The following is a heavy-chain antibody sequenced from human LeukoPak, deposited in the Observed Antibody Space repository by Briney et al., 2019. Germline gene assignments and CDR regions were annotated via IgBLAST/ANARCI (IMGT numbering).Heavy chain of an antibody. V-gene: IGHV3-7*01. CDR2: IKQDGSEK. Sequence: GGSLRLSCAASGFTFSSYWMSWVRQAPGKGLEWVANIKQDGSEKYYVDSVKGRFTISRDNAKNSLYLQMNSLRAEDTAVYHCARGDYYDSSGYYYDYWGQGTLVTVSS. CDR3: ARGDYYDSSGYYYDY. J-gene: IGHJ4*02. D-gene: IGHD3-22*01. CDR1: GFTFSSYW.